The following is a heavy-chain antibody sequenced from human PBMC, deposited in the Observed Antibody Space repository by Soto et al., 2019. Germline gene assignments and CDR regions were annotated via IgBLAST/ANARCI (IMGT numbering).Heavy chain of an antibody. V-gene: IGHV3-33*01. J-gene: IGHJ4*02. CDR2: IWYDGSNK. CDR1: GFTFSSYG. CDR3: ARDQGSGSYYNGAY. D-gene: IGHD3-10*01. Sequence: QVQLVESGGGVAQPGRSLRLSCAASGFTFSSYGMHWVRQAPGKGLEWVAVIWYDGSNKYYADSVKGRFTISRDNSKNTLYLQMNSLRAEDTAVYYCARDQGSGSYYNGAYWGQGTLVTVSS.